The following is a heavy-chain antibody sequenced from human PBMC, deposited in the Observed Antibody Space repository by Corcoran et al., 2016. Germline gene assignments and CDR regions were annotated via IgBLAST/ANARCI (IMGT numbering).Heavy chain of an antibody. J-gene: IGHJ4*02. CDR1: GFTFSSHG. D-gene: IGHD3-3*01. Sequence: QVQLVESGGGVVQPGRSLRLSCAASGFTFSSHGMHWVRQAPGKGLEWVAGTSYDGREQYYTDSGQGRFTISRDNSKNTMYLQMDSLRVEDTVVYHCKKVRRFENYVDYWGQGTLVTVSS. CDR3: KKVRRFENYVDY. CDR2: TSYDGREQ. V-gene: IGHV3-30*18.